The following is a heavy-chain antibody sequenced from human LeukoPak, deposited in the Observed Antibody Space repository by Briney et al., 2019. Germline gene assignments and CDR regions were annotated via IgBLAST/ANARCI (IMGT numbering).Heavy chain of an antibody. CDR3: ARAKSPGYYYDSSGYFGAFDI. CDR1: GGSISSYY. CDR2: IYYSGST. V-gene: IGHV4-59*01. J-gene: IGHJ3*02. D-gene: IGHD3-22*01. Sequence: SETLSLTCTVSGGSISSYYWSWIRQPPGKGLEWIGYIYYSGSTNYNPSLKSRVTISVDTSKNQFSLKLSSVTAADTAVYYCARAKSPGYYYDSSGYFGAFDIWGQGTMVTVSS.